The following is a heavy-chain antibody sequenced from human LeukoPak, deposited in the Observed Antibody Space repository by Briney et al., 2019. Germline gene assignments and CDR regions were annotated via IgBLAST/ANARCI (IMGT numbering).Heavy chain of an antibody. CDR1: GFNVSSTY. J-gene: IGHJ4*02. CDR2: INSGGTT. CDR3: ARDESSGTLHFDH. D-gene: IGHD3-10*01. V-gene: IGHV3-66*01. Sequence: GGSLRLSCVASGFNVSSTYMNWVRQAPGKGLEWVSLINSGGTTYYPDSVKGRFTIARDNSKNTLFLQMNSLRAEDTAVYYCARDESSGTLHFDHWGQGTLVTVSS.